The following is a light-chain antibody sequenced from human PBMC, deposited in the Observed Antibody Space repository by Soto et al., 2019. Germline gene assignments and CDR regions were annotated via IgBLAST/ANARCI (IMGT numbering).Light chain of an antibody. CDR2: ATT. J-gene: IGKJ1*01. CDR1: QTIISY. V-gene: IGKV1-17*01. Sequence: IKRTLSPSSLSASVGDRVTITCRASQTIISYLNWYQQKPGQAPKLLIYATTHLQSGFPSRFSGSGSGTEFTLTISSLQPEDFATYYCLQHNSYPQTFGQGTKVDIK. CDR3: LQHNSYPQT.